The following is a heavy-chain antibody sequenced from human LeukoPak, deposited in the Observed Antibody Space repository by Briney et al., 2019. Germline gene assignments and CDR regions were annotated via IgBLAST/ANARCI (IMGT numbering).Heavy chain of an antibody. CDR3: ARHPTTVTPGRFDY. J-gene: IGHJ4*02. V-gene: IGHV3-53*01. CDR2: IYSGGTT. CDR1: GFTVSSNY. Sequence: HPGGSLRLSCAASGFTVSSNYMSWVRRAPGKGLEWVSIIYSGGTTYYADSVKGRFTISRDNSKNTVYLQMNSLRGEDTAVYYCARHPTTVTPGRFDYWGREPWSPSPQ. D-gene: IGHD4-11*01.